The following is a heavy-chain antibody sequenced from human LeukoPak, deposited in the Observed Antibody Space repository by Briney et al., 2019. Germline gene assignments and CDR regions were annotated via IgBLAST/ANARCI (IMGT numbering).Heavy chain of an antibody. Sequence: GGSLRLSCAASGFTFSSYWMNWVRQAPGKGLGWVSFISSSGNTIYYADSVKGRFIIFRDNAKNSLYLQMNSLRTEDTAVYYCARERPGEDTFDIWGQGTMVTVSS. CDR1: GFTFSSYW. CDR3: ARERPGEDTFDI. CDR2: ISSSGNTI. D-gene: IGHD7-27*01. V-gene: IGHV3-48*04. J-gene: IGHJ3*02.